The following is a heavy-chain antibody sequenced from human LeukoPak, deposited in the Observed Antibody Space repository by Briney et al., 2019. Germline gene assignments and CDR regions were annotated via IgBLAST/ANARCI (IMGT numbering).Heavy chain of an antibody. CDR3: ARDPKMIYRIVGTTGYFDY. CDR1: GFTFSSFW. CDR2: IKQDGSEK. V-gene: IGHV3-7*01. Sequence: GGSLRLSCAASGFTFSSFWMSWVRQAPGKGLEWVANIKQDGSEKYYVDSVKGRFTVSRDNVKNSLYLQMNSLRAEDTAVYYCARDPKMIYRIVGTTGYFDYWGQGTLVTVSS. J-gene: IGHJ4*02. D-gene: IGHD1-26*01.